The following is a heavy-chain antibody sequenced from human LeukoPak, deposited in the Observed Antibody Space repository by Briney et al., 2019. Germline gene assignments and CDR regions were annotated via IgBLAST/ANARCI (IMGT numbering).Heavy chain of an antibody. J-gene: IGHJ6*02. CDR3: ARDFPVPAAIVQYYYYGMDV. D-gene: IGHD2-2*02. CDR2: ISSSGSTI. CDR1: GFTFSDYY. V-gene: IGHV3-11*01. Sequence: GGSLRLSCAASGFTFSDYYMSWIRQAPGKGLEWVSYISSSGSTIYYADSVKGRFTISRDNAKSSLYLQMNSLRAEDTAVYYCARDFPVPAAIVQYYYYGMDVWGQGTTVTVSS.